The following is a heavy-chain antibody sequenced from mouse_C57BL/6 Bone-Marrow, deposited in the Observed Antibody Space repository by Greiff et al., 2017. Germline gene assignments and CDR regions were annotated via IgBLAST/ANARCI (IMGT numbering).Heavy chain of an antibody. CDR3: AREGYGSSLDY. J-gene: IGHJ2*01. Sequence: EVKLMESGGGLVKPGGSLKLSCAASGFTFSSYAMSWVRQTPEKRLEWVATISDGGSYTYYPDNVKGRFTISRDNAKNNLYLQMSHLKSEDTAMYYCAREGYGSSLDYWGQGTTLTVSS. D-gene: IGHD1-1*01. CDR2: ISDGGSYT. V-gene: IGHV5-4*01. CDR1: GFTFSSYA.